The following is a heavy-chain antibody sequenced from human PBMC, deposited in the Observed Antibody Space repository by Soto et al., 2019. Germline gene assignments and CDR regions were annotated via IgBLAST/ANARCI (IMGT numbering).Heavy chain of an antibody. J-gene: IGHJ6*02. CDR1: GGSISTDHYH. CDR3: AREDDGGDRDYYGLDV. V-gene: IGHV4-30-4*01. D-gene: IGHD2-21*02. Sequence: QVQLQESGPGLVRPSQTLSLTCTVSGGSISTDHYHWTWIRQAPGKGLEWIGYIHYSGSIQFNPSLQSRVSMSGDTSKHRSALRLSSVTAADTAVYFCAREDDGGDRDYYGLDVWGQGTTVTVSS. CDR2: IHYSGSI.